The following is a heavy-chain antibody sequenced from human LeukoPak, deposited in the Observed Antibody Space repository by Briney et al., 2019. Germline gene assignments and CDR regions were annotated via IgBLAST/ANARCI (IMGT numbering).Heavy chain of an antibody. D-gene: IGHD3-3*01. Sequence: GASVKVSCKASGYTFTSYGISWVRQAPGQGLEWMGGIIPIFGTANYAQKFQGRVTITADKSTSTAYMELSSLRSEDTAVYYCAREGVTYYDFWSGYTTSYYFDYWGQGTLVTVSS. CDR2: IIPIFGTA. V-gene: IGHV1-69*06. CDR1: GYTFTSYG. J-gene: IGHJ4*02. CDR3: AREGVTYYDFWSGYTTSYYFDY.